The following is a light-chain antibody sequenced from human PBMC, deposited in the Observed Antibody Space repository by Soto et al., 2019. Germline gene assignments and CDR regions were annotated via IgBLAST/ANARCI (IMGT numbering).Light chain of an antibody. J-gene: IGKJ5*01. CDR2: GAS. CDR1: QSVDSY. V-gene: IGKV3-11*01. Sequence: EIVVTQSPSSLAVSPGGRATLSCRASQSVDSYLVWYQQKPGQAPRLLIFGASNRATGIPARFSGSGSGTDFTLTINSLEPEDFAVYYCQQRDSWPITFGQGTRLEIK. CDR3: QQRDSWPIT.